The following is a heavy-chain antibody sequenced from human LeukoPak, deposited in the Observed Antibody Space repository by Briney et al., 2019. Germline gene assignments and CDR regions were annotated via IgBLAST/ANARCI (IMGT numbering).Heavy chain of an antibody. D-gene: IGHD4-11*01. J-gene: IGHJ4*02. V-gene: IGHV1-18*01. CDR1: GGTFSSYG. Sequence: GSSVKVSCKASGGTFSSYGISWVRQAPGQGLEWMGWISAYNGNTNYAQKLQGRVTMTTDTSTSTAYMELRSLRSDDTAVYYCVWEPLPTGLDYWGQGTLVTVSS. CDR3: VWEPLPTGLDY. CDR2: ISAYNGNT.